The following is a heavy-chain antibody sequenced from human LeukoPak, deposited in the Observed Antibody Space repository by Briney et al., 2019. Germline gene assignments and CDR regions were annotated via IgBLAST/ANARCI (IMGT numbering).Heavy chain of an antibody. Sequence: PGGSLRLSCAASGFTFSSYWMSWVRQAPGKGLEWVANIKQDGSEKYYVDSVKGRFTISRDNAKNSLYLQMNSLRAEDTAVYYCARVQPGIAVAGYAPDGYFDYWGQGTLVTVSS. CDR3: ARVQPGIAVAGYAPDGYFDY. V-gene: IGHV3-7*01. CDR2: IKQDGSEK. D-gene: IGHD6-19*01. CDR1: GFTFSSYW. J-gene: IGHJ4*02.